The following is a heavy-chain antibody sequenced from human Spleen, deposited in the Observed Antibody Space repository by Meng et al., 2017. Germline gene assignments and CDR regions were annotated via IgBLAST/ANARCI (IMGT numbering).Heavy chain of an antibody. CDR3: ARDLGGIFAY. CDR2: INTDGSTT. Sequence: GESLKISCVASGFTFSSYWMHWVRQDPGKGLVWVSRINTDGSTTSYADSVKGRFTISRDNAKNTLYLQVNSLRAEDTAVYYCARDLGGIFAYWGQGALVTVSS. D-gene: IGHD6-13*01. V-gene: IGHV3-74*01. CDR1: GFTFSSYW. J-gene: IGHJ4*02.